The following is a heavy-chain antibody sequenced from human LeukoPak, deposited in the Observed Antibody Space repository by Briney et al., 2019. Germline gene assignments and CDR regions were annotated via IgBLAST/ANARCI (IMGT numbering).Heavy chain of an antibody. CDR3: ARGRNPRYFDL. CDR2: INHSGST. V-gene: IGHV4-34*01. J-gene: IGHJ2*01. CDR1: GGSFSGYY. D-gene: IGHD1-14*01. Sequence: PSETLSLTCAVYGGSFSGYYWSWIRQPPGKGLEWIGEINHSGSTNYNPSLKSRVTISVDTSKNQFSLKLSSVTAADTAVYYCARGRNPRYFDLWGRGTLVTVSS.